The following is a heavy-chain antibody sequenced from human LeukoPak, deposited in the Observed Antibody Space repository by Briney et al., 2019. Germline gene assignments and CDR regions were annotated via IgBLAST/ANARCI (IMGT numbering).Heavy chain of an antibody. Sequence: SVKVSCKASGFTFTSSAMQWVRQARGQRLEWIGWIVVGSGNTNYAQKFQERVTITRDMSTSTAYMELSSLRSEDTAVYYCAAVPLNYDSSGYSPDYYYMDVWGKGTTVTVSS. D-gene: IGHD3-22*01. V-gene: IGHV1-58*02. J-gene: IGHJ6*03. CDR1: GFTFTSSA. CDR3: AAVPLNYDSSGYSPDYYYMDV. CDR2: IVVGSGNT.